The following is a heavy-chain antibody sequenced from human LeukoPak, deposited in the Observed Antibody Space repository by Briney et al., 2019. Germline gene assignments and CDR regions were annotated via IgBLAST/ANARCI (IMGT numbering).Heavy chain of an antibody. V-gene: IGHV3-53*01. Sequence: PGGSLRLSCAASGFTVSSNYMIWVRQAPGKGLEWVSVIYSGGSTYYADSVKGRFTISRDNSKNTLYLQMNSLRAEDTAVYYCAFTGNLAYCGGDCYSYYFDYWGQGTLVTVSS. D-gene: IGHD2-21*02. CDR1: GFTVSSNY. J-gene: IGHJ4*02. CDR3: AFTGNLAYCGGDCYSYYFDY. CDR2: IYSGGST.